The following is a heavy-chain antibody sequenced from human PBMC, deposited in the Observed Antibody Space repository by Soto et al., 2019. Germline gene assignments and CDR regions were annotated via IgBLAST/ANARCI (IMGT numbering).Heavy chain of an antibody. CDR1: GGSISSSSYY. CDR2: IYYSGST. V-gene: IGHV4-39*01. CDR3: ASRCSGGSCPFDY. Sequence: QLQLQESGPGLVKPSETLSLTCTVSGGSISSSSYYWGWIRQPPGKGLEWIGSIYYSGSTYYNPSLKSRVTISVDTSKNQFSLKLSSVTAADTAVYYCASRCSGGSCPFDYWGQGTLVTVSS. J-gene: IGHJ4*02. D-gene: IGHD2-15*01.